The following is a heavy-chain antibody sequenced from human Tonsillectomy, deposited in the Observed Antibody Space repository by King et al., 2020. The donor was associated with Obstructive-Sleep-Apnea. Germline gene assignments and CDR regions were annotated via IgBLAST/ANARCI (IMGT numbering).Heavy chain of an antibody. CDR2: ISAGGDST. D-gene: IGHD6-6*01. Sequence: VQLVESGGGLVQPGGYLRLSCVASGFTFSTYAMTWVSQAPGKGLEWVSSISAGGDSTYYADSVKGRFTMFRDNSKNIMYLQMDSLRVEDTAVYYCAKDTGRIAVRYVFDYWGQGISVTVSP. CDR1: GFTFSTYA. V-gene: IGHV3-23*04. J-gene: IGHJ4*02. CDR3: AKDTGRIAVRYVFDY.